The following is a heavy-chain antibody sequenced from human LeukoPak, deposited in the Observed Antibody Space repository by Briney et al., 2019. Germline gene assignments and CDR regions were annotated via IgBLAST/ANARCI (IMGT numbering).Heavy chain of an antibody. V-gene: IGHV3-23*01. D-gene: IGHD4-17*01. CDR2: ISGSGGST. CDR1: GFTFSSYA. Sequence: PGGSLRLSCAASGFTFSSYAMSWVRQAPGKGLEWVSAISGSGGSTYYADSVKGRFTISRDNSKNTLYLQMNSLRAEDAAVYYCAKDSLFHYGDYVVYWGQGTLVTVSS. J-gene: IGHJ4*02. CDR3: AKDSLFHYGDYVVY.